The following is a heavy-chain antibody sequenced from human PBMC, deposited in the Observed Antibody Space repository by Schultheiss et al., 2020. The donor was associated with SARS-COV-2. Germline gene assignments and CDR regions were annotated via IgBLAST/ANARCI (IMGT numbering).Heavy chain of an antibody. CDR1: GGTFSSYA. D-gene: IGHD5-12*01. CDR2: IIPIFGTA. Sequence: SVKVSCKASGGTFSSYAISWVRQAPGQGLEWMGGIIPIFGTANYAQKFQGRVTITADESTSTAYMELSSLRSEDTALYYCARGEVAQRWYYGMDVWGQGTTVTVSS. J-gene: IGHJ6*02. V-gene: IGHV1-69*13. CDR3: ARGEVAQRWYYGMDV.